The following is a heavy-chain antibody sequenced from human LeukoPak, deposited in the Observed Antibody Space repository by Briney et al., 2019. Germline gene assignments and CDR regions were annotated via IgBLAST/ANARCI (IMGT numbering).Heavy chain of an antibody. V-gene: IGHV3-23*01. J-gene: IGHJ3*01. CDR3: AKNHEHGRYAGFDF. D-gene: IGHD2-2*01. CDR1: GFTFSGFV. Sequence: GSLRLSCAASGFTFSGFVISWVRPAPGKGPQWVADISGSGGSTYYADSVKGRFSVSRDNSKNMVYLELNSLRAEDTAVYYCAKNHEHGRYAGFDFWAEGALVAVSS. CDR2: ISGSGGST.